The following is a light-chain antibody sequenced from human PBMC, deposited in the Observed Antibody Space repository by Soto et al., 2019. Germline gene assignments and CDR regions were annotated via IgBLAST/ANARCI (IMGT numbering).Light chain of an antibody. CDR3: QQYNNWPPK. J-gene: IGKJ1*01. CDR2: GAS. Sequence: EIVMTQSPATLSLSPGDRVTLTCRASQSVGSNLAWYQQKPGQFPRLLMYGASTRATGVPARFSGSGSGTEFTLTISSLPSEDFALYYCQQYNNWPPKFGQGTKVEIK. V-gene: IGKV3-15*01. CDR1: QSVGSN.